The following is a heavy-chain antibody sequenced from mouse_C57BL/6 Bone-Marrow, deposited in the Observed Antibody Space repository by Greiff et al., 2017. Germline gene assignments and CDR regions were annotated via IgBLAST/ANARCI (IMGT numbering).Heavy chain of an antibody. CDR2: INPSSGYT. CDR1: GYTFTSYW. CDR3: ARGNMDYGNYVGYAMDY. Sequence: QVQLQQSGAELAKPGASVKLSCKASGYTFTSYWMHWVKQRPGQGLEWIGYINPSSGYTKYNQKFKDKATLTADKSSSTAYMQLSSLTDEDSAVYYCARGNMDYGNYVGYAMDYWGQGTSVTVSS. D-gene: IGHD2-1*01. V-gene: IGHV1-7*01. J-gene: IGHJ4*01.